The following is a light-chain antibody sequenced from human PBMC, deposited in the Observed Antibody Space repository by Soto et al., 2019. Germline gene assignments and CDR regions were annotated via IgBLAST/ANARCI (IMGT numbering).Light chain of an antibody. V-gene: IGKV3-15*01. CDR1: QSVSSN. Sequence: ETVMTQSPATLSVSPGERATLSCRASQSVSSNLAWYQQKPGQAPRLLIFGASTRATGIPARFSGSGSGTEYTLTISSLQSEDSAVYYCPQYNDWPPVTFGQGTKVEIK. CDR3: PQYNDWPPVT. J-gene: IGKJ1*01. CDR2: GAS.